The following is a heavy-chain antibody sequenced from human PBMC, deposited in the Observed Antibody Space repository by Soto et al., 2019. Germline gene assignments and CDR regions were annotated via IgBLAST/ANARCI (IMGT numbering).Heavy chain of an antibody. Sequence: GGSLRLSCAASGFTFSSYDMHWVRQATGKGLEWVSAIGTAGDTYYPGSVKGRFTISRENAKNSLYLQMNSLRAGDTAVYYCARGSLLWFGEYPPPWFDPWGQGTLVTV. J-gene: IGHJ5*02. D-gene: IGHD3-10*01. CDR1: GFTFSSYD. CDR2: IGTAGDT. V-gene: IGHV3-13*04. CDR3: ARGSLLWFGEYPPPWFDP.